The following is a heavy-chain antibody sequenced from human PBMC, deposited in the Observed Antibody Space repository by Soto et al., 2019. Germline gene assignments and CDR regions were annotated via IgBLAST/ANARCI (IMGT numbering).Heavy chain of an antibody. CDR1: GGTFSSYA. J-gene: IGHJ6*02. CDR3: ARGTAYYDILTGYWNGMDV. Sequence: VASVKVSCKASGGTFSSYAISWVRQAPGQGLEWMGGIIPIFGTANYAQKFQGRVTITADKSTSTAYMELSSLRSEDTAVYYCARGTAYYDILTGYWNGMDVWGQGTTVTVSS. CDR2: IIPIFGTA. V-gene: IGHV1-69*06. D-gene: IGHD3-9*01.